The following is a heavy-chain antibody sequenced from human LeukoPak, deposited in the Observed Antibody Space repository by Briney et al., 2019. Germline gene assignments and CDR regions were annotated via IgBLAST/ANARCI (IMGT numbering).Heavy chain of an antibody. CDR2: ISYDGSNK. CDR3: AKDLQY. Sequence: GGSLRLSCAASGFTFSNYAMHWVRQAPGKGLEWLAVISYDGSNKYYADSVKGRFTISRDNSKNTLYLQMNSLRAEDTAVYYCAKDLQYWGQGTLVTVSS. CDR1: GFTFSNYA. J-gene: IGHJ4*02. V-gene: IGHV3-30*04.